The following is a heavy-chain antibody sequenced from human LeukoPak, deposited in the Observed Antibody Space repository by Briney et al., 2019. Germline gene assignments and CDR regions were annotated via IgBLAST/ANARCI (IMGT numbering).Heavy chain of an antibody. J-gene: IGHJ5*02. Sequence: PGGSLRLSCAASGFTVSSNYMSWVRQAPGKGLEWVSVIYSGGSTYYADSVKGRFTISRDNSKNTLYLQMNSLRAEDTAVYYCARESSSWYRRWFDPWGQGTLVTVSS. CDR3: ARESSSWYRRWFDP. V-gene: IGHV3-66*01. CDR2: IYSGGST. CDR1: GFTVSSNY. D-gene: IGHD6-13*01.